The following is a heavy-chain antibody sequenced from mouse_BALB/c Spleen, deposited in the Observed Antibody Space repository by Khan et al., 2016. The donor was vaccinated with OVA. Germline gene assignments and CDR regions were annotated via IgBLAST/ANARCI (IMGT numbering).Heavy chain of an antibody. V-gene: IGHV14-4*02. CDR1: GFNIKDYN. J-gene: IGHJ3*01. CDR2: IDPENGDT. CDR3: NAFAYYYGRDWFAY. Sequence: VQLQQSGAELVRSGASVKLSCTASGFNIKDYNMHWVKQRPEQGLEWIGWIDPENGDTEYAPKFQGKATMTADTSSNTAYLQFSSLTSEDTAVXSCNAFAYYYGRDWFAYWGQGTLVTVSA. D-gene: IGHD1-1*01.